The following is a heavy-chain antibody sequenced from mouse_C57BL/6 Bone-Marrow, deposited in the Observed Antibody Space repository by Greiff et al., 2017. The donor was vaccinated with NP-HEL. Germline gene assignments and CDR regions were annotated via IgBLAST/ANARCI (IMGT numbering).Heavy chain of an antibody. J-gene: IGHJ2*01. V-gene: IGHV5-6*01. CDR1: GFTFSSYG. CDR3: ARPHYYGSSDYFDY. CDR2: ISSGGSYT. D-gene: IGHD1-1*01. Sequence: EVKLVESGGDLVKPGGSLKLSCAASGFTFSSYGMSWVRQTPDKRLAWVATISSGGSYTYYPDSVKGRFTISRDNAKNTLYLQMSSLKSEDTAMYYCARPHYYGSSDYFDYWGQGTTLTVSS.